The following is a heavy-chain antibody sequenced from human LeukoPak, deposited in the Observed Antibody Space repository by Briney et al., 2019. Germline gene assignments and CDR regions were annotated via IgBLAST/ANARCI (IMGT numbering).Heavy chain of an antibody. Sequence: PSETLSLTCAVYGGSLSGYYWSWIRQPPGKGLEWIGEINHSGSTNYNPSLKSRVTISVDTSKNQFSLKLSSVTAADTAVYYCAGFRGYCSSTSCSTRFNWFDPWGQGTLVTVSS. D-gene: IGHD2-2*01. CDR3: AGFRGYCSSTSCSTRFNWFDP. CDR2: INHSGST. CDR1: GGSLSGYY. J-gene: IGHJ5*02. V-gene: IGHV4-34*01.